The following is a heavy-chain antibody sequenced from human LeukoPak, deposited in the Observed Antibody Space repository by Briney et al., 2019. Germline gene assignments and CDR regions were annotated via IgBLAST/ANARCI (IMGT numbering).Heavy chain of an antibody. CDR3: ARGIAVAGPYHFDY. J-gene: IGHJ4*02. V-gene: IGHV4-61*01. D-gene: IGHD6-19*01. CDR2: IYYSGRT. CDR1: GGSVSSSTYF. Sequence: PSETLSLTCTVSGGSVSSSTYFWSWIRQPPGKGLEWIGYIYYSGRTSSDPSVKSRVTMSVDTSKNQFSLKLGSVTAADTAVYYCARGIAVAGPYHFDYWGQGTLVTVSS.